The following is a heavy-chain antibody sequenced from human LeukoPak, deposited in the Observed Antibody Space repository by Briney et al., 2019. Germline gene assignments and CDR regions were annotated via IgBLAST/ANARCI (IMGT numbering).Heavy chain of an antibody. CDR3: TMDLEDVVY. Sequence: PGGSLRLSCTASGFTFGDYAMSWFRQAPGKGLEWVCFIRSKDNSGTTEYAAYVKGRITISKDDTTSIAYLQMKSLKTEDMAVYYCTMDLEDVVYWGQGTLVTVSS. V-gene: IGHV3-49*03. J-gene: IGHJ4*02. CDR2: IRSKDNSGTT. D-gene: IGHD2-2*03. CDR1: GFTFGDYA.